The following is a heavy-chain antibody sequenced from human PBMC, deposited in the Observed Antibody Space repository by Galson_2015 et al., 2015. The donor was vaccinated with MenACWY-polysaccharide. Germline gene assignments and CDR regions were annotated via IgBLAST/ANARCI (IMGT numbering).Heavy chain of an antibody. CDR1: GFTFSSYA. CDR2: ISGSGVST. D-gene: IGHD6-19*01. Sequence: SLRLSCAASGFTFSSYAMSWVRQAPGRGLEWVSIISGSGVSTFYADFVKGRATISRDNDKNTLYMQMKSLRGEDTAVYYCARKSSGWYGEFDPWGQGTLVTVSS. J-gene: IGHJ5*02. V-gene: IGHV3-23*01. CDR3: ARKSSGWYGEFDP.